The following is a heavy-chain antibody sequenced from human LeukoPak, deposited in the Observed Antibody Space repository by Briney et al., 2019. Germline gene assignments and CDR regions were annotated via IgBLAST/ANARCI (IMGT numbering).Heavy chain of an antibody. Sequence: SETLSLTCAVYGGSFSGYYWSWIRQPPAKGLEWIGEINYIGSTNYNPYLKRRGPISLETFKDQFPLKLSSAATSDPAVYYCARGKGRYFDYWGEGTLVTVSS. CDR3: ARGKGRYFDY. V-gene: IGHV4-34*01. CDR1: GGSFSGYY. D-gene: IGHD3-10*01. J-gene: IGHJ4*02. CDR2: INYIGST.